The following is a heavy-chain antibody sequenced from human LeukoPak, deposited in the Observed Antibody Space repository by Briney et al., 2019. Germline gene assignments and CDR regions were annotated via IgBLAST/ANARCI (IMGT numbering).Heavy chain of an antibody. CDR1: EFSLSRNG. CDR3: ARRHHFGFLDS. D-gene: IGHD3-10*01. Sequence: GGSLRLSCVASEFSLSRNGMHWVRQAPGKGLEWVAVTSHDGVKKYYADSVRGRFTISREYLKNSLYLQMDSLRVEDTAVYYCARRHHFGFLDSWGQGTLVTVSS. J-gene: IGHJ4*02. V-gene: IGHV3-30*03. CDR2: TSHDGVKK.